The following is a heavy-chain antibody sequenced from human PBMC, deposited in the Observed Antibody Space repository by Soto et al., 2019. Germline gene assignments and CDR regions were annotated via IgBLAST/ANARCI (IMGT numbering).Heavy chain of an antibody. D-gene: IGHD3-3*01. J-gene: IGHJ6*03. CDR1: GFTFSSYA. CDR2: ISGSGGST. Sequence: GGSLRLSCAASGFTFSSYAMSWVRQAPGKGLEWVSAISGSGGSTYYADSVKGRFTISRDNSKNTLYLQMNSLRAEDMAVYYCAKGNKVVLRFLEWLPGYMDVWGKGTTVTVSS. CDR3: AKGNKVVLRFLEWLPGYMDV. V-gene: IGHV3-23*01.